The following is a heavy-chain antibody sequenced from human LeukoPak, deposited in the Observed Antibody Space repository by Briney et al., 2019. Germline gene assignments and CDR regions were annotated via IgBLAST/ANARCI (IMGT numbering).Heavy chain of an antibody. J-gene: IGHJ4*02. CDR3: ARDYKYAFDN. V-gene: IGHV3-48*01. Sequence: PGGSLRLSCAASGFIFSDYSMNWLRQAPGRAREWISYIGISSDNTKYADSVKGRFTISGDKAKNSLYLQMNSLRVEDTAVYYCARDYKYAFDNWGQGTLVTVSS. CDR2: IGISSDNT. D-gene: IGHD5-24*01. CDR1: GFIFSDYS.